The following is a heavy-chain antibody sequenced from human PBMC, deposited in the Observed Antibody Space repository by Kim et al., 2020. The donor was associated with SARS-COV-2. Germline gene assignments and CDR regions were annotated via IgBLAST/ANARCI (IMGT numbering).Heavy chain of an antibody. V-gene: IGHV4-34*01. CDR1: GGSFSGYY. D-gene: IGHD6-19*01. CDR3: ARAPRIAVAGYFDY. Sequence: SETLSLTCAVYGGSFSGYYWSWIRQPPGKGLEWIGEINHSGSTNYNPSLKSRVTISVDTSKNQFSLKLSSVTAADTAVYYCARAPRIAVAGYFDYWGQGTLVTVSS. CDR2: INHSGST. J-gene: IGHJ4*02.